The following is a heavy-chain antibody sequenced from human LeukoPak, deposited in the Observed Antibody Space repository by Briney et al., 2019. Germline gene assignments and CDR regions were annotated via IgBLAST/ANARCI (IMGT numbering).Heavy chain of an antibody. CDR2: IYNSGNT. D-gene: IGHD1-14*01. CDR1: GGSVNGNY. V-gene: IGHV4-59*08. CDR3: ARRRTRPEAFDI. Sequence: SETLSLTCSVSGGSVNGNYWNWIRQPPGKALEWIGYIYNSGNTNYNPSLKSRVTMSLGTSRNQFSLELSSVTATDTAVYYCARRRTRPEAFDIWGQGTMVTVSS. J-gene: IGHJ3*02.